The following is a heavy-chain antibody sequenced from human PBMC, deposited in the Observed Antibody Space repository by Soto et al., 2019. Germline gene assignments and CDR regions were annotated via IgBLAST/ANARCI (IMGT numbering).Heavy chain of an antibody. J-gene: IGHJ4*02. CDR2: FYSGGST. V-gene: IGHV3-53*01. CDR1: GFTVSTNY. CDR3: ARGFPSMTYYGEYYFDY. Sequence: VGSLRLSCEAFGFTVSTNYMSWVRQTPGKGLEWVSVFYSGGSTFYADSVKGRFTISRDNSRNTLYLQMRSLRAEDTAVYYCARGFPSMTYYGEYYFDYWAREPWSP. D-gene: IGHD3-10*01.